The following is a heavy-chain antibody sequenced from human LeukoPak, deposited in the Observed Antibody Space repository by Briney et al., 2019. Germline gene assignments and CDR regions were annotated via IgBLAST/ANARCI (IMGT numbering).Heavy chain of an antibody. CDR2: ISSSGSTI. CDR1: GFTLSSYE. D-gene: IGHD3-22*01. Sequence: GGSLRLSCTVSGFTLSSYEMSWIRQAPGKGLEWVSYISSSGSTIYYADSVKGRFTISRDNAKNSLYLQMNSLRAEDTAVYYCARGRYDSRIFDYWGQGTLVTVSS. CDR3: ARGRYDSRIFDY. V-gene: IGHV3-48*03. J-gene: IGHJ4*02.